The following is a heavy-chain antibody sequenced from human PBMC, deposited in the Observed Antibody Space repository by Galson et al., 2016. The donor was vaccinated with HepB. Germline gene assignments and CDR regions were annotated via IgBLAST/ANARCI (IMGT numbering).Heavy chain of an antibody. D-gene: IGHD6-6*01. Sequence: SLRLSCAASGFTFSSYWMHWVRQAPGEGLVWVSHINGDGSSTHYGDSVKGRFTVSRDNSKNTLYLQMNSLRAEDTAVYYCAKVRQLAYSYGMDVWGQGTTVTVSS. CDR3: AKVRQLAYSYGMDV. J-gene: IGHJ6*02. V-gene: IGHV3-74*01. CDR1: GFTFSSYW. CDR2: INGDGSST.